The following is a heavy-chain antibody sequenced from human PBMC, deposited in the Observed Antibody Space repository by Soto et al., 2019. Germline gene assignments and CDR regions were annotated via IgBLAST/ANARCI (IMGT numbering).Heavy chain of an antibody. D-gene: IGHD4-17*01. CDR2: VNPNSGNT. J-gene: IGHJ5*02. CDR3: ARGTFEKVTTGYWFDP. Sequence: GASVKVSCKASGYTFTSYEINWVRQATGQGLEWMGWVNPNSGNTGYAQKFQGRVTMTRNTSISTAYMELSSLRSEDTAVYYCARGTFEKVTTGYWFDPWGQGTLVTVSS. V-gene: IGHV1-8*01. CDR1: GYTFTSYE.